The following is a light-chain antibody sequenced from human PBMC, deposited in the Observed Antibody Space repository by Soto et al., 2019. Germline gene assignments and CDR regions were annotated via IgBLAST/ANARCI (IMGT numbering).Light chain of an antibody. Sequence: DIQMTQSPSFVSASVGDRVTITCRASQGISSWLAWYQHKPGRAPKLLIHAASSLESGVPSRFNGSGSGTDFALTISCLQPGDCAPYYCQQTTSFPLTVGGGPKVEIK. V-gene: IGKV1-12*01. CDR1: QGISSW. J-gene: IGKJ4*02. CDR3: QQTTSFPLT. CDR2: AAS.